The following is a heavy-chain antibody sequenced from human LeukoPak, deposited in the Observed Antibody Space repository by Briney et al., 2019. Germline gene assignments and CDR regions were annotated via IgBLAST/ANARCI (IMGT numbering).Heavy chain of an antibody. V-gene: IGHV1-3*01. D-gene: IGHD2-15*01. J-gene: IGHJ3*02. Sequence: ASVKVSCKASGYTFTSYAMHWVRQAPGQRLEWMGWINAGNGNTKYSQKFQGRVTITRDTSASTAYMELSSLRSEDTAVYYCARPERWSHAFDIWGQGTMVTVSS. CDR2: INAGNGNT. CDR3: ARPERWSHAFDI. CDR1: GYTFTSYA.